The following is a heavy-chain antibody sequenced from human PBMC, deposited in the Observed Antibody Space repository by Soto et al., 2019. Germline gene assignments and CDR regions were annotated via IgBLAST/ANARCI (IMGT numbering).Heavy chain of an antibody. V-gene: IGHV1-18*01. D-gene: IGHD6-13*01. CDR1: GYTFTNYG. CDR2: INAYNGNT. Sequence: QVQLVQSGAEVKKPGASVKVSCKASGYTFTNYGISWVRQAPGQGLEWMGWINAYNGNTKPAQKLQGRVTLTTDTSTSTAYMELRSLRSDDTAVYYCARDAAAGLNDCWGQGTLVTVSS. J-gene: IGHJ4*02. CDR3: ARDAAAGLNDC.